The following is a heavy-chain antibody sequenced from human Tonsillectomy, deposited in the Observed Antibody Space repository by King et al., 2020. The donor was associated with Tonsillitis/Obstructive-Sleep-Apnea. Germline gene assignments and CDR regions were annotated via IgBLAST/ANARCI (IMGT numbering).Heavy chain of an antibody. CDR1: GFTFSSYG. CDR3: ASSKIAVATTSYFHL. V-gene: IGHV3-33*01. J-gene: IGHJ1*01. Sequence: VQLVESGGGVVQPGRSLRLSCAASGFTFSSYGMHWVRQAPGKGLEWVAVIWYDGSNKYYADSVKGRFTISRDNSKNTLYLQMNSLRAEDTAVYFCASSKIAVATTSYFHLWGQGTLVTVSS. CDR2: IWYDGSNK. D-gene: IGHD6-19*01.